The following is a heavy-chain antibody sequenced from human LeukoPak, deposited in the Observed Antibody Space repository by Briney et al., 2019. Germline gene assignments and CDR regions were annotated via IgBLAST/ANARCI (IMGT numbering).Heavy chain of an antibody. Sequence: GGSLRLSCAASGFTLSNHWMHWVRQAPGKGLVWVSRISGDEIWTSYADSVKGRFLISRDNAKDTLYLQMNSLRTEDTAVYYCARDPPSFQHWGQGTLVTVSS. CDR2: ISGDEIWT. J-gene: IGHJ1*01. V-gene: IGHV3-74*01. CDR1: GFTLSNHW. CDR3: ARDPPSFQH.